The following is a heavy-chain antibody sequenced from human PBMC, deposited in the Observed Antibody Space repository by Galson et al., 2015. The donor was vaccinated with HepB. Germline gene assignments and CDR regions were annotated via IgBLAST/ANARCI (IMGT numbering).Heavy chain of an antibody. CDR2: IIPILGIA. CDR1: GGTFSSYT. Sequence: SVKVSCKASGGTFSSYTISWVRQAPGQGLEWMGRIIPILGIANYAQKFQGRVTITADKSTSTAYMELSSLRSEDTAVYYCASPDYPSMTSYYYYGMDVWGQGTTVTVSS. CDR3: ASPDYPSMTSYYYYGMDV. D-gene: IGHD4-11*01. V-gene: IGHV1-69*02. J-gene: IGHJ6*02.